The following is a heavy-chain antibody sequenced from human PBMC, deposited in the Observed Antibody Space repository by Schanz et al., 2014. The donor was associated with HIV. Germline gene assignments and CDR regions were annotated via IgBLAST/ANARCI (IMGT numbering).Heavy chain of an antibody. D-gene: IGHD3-3*02. J-gene: IGHJ6*02. Sequence: QVQLVQSGAEAKKPGSSVKVSCTASGGTFTYFSISWVRQAPGQGLEWMGSITPLFGTPNYAQKFRDRVKITADESTSTAYMELSSPRSADTAVYFCARAAFSSEYYYGMDVWGQGTTVTVSS. CDR3: ARAAFSSEYYYGMDV. CDR1: GGTFTYFS. V-gene: IGHV1-69*18. CDR2: ITPLFGTP.